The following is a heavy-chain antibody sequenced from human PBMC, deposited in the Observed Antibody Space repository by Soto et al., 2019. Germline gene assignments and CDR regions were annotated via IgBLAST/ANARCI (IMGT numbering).Heavy chain of an antibody. V-gene: IGHV4-59*12. J-gene: IGHJ5*02. CDR1: GGSIDSYY. CDR3: ARDRWMSRANWFDP. Sequence: SSETLSLTCTVFGGSIDSYYWSWIRQAPGKGLEWIGHISDSGTTNYNPSLGSRVTISVDTPRKSFSLKLSSVTAADTAVYFCARDRWMSRANWFDPWGPGTLVTVSS. D-gene: IGHD2-2*03. CDR2: ISDSGTT.